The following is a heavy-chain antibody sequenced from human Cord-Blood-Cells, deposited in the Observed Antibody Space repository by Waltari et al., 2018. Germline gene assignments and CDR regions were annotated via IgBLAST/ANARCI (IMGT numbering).Heavy chain of an antibody. J-gene: IGHJ4*02. Sequence: QVQLVESGGGVVQPGRSLRLSCAASGFTFSSYAMHWVRQAPGKGLEWVAVISYDGSNKYYADSVKGRFTISRDNSKNTLYLQMNSLRAEDTAVYYCARDVGLGKAAAGYFDYWGQGTLVTVSS. V-gene: IGHV3-30-3*01. CDR2: ISYDGSNK. D-gene: IGHD6-13*01. CDR3: ARDVGLGKAAAGYFDY. CDR1: GFTFSSYA.